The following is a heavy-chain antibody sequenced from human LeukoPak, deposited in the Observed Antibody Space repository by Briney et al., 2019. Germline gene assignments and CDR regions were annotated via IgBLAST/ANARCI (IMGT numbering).Heavy chain of an antibody. CDR3: ARGRVLVSSWWETRNEFDY. D-gene: IGHD6-13*01. V-gene: IGHV4-34*01. Sequence: SETLSLTCAVYGGSFSVYYWSRIRQPPGKGLEWIGEINHSGSTNYNPSLKSRVTISVDTSKNQFSLKLSPVTAADTAVYYCARGRVLVSSWWETRNEFDYWGQGTLVTVSS. CDR2: INHSGST. CDR1: GGSFSVYY. J-gene: IGHJ4*02.